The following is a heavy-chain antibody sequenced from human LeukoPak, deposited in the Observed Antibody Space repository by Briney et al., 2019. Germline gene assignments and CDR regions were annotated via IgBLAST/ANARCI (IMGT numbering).Heavy chain of an antibody. CDR2: ISSSSSYT. D-gene: IGHD3-10*01. J-gene: IGHJ4*02. CDR3: AGGLGD. CDR1: GFTLSTYS. V-gene: IGHV3-21*06. Sequence: GGSLRLSCEASGFTLSTYSMNWVRQAPGKGLEWVSSISSSSSYTYYADSVKGRFTISRDNAKNSLYLQMNSLRVEDTAVYYCAGGLGDWGQGTRVTVSS.